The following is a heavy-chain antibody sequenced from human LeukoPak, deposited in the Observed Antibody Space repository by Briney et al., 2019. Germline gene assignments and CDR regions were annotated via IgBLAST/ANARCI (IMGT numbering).Heavy chain of an antibody. CDR1: GDSVSSHGAA. Sequence: SQTLSLTCAISGDSVSSHGAAWNWISQSPSRGLEWLGRTYYRSRWLNGYAVSVKSRITINPDTSKNQFSLQLSSVTSEDTAVYYCVREYSGGFDYWGQGTLVTVSS. V-gene: IGHV6-1*01. CDR2: TYYRSRWLN. J-gene: IGHJ4*02. D-gene: IGHD6-19*01. CDR3: VREYSGGFDY.